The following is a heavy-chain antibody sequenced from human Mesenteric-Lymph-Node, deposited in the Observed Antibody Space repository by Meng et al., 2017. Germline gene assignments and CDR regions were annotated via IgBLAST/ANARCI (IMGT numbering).Heavy chain of an antibody. CDR1: GGPFIGYH. D-gene: IGHD3-10*01. J-gene: IGHJ6*02. V-gene: IGHV4-34*01. CDR3: ATGPEKLSGPGSYWFGRPRYYDMDV. CDR2: INHIGST. Sequence: SDTLPLTCAFLGGPFIGYHWSWIRQPPGKGLEWIGEINHIGSTNYNPSLKSRVTISVDTSKNQFSLKLSSAAAVDTPVYYCATGPEKLSGPGSYWFGRPRYYDMDVWGQGTTVTVSS.